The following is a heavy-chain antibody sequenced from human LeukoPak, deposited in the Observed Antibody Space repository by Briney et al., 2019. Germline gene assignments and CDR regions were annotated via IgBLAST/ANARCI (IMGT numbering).Heavy chain of an antibody. D-gene: IGHD2-21*02. CDR1: GFTFNNYA. J-gene: IGHJ3*02. CDR3: AKDMGAYCGGDCYSGPDAFDI. CDR2: VSYDESDK. V-gene: IGHV3-30*04. Sequence: GGSLRLSCAASGFTFNNYAMNWVRQAPGKGLEWVAVVSYDESDKYYADSVKGRFTISRDNSKNTLYLKMNSLRAEDTAVYYCAKDMGAYCGGDCYSGPDAFDIWGQGTMVTVSS.